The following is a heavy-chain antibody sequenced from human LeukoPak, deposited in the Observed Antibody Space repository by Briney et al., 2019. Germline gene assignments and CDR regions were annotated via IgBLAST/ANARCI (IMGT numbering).Heavy chain of an antibody. CDR3: ARAYYYGSGVDAFDI. J-gene: IGHJ3*02. CDR2: IYPGDSDT. Sequence: GESLKISCQGSGYSFTSYWIGWVRQMPGKGLEWIGIIYPGDSDTRYSTSFQGQVTISADKSISTAYLQWSSLKASDTAMYYCARAYYYGSGVDAFDIWGQGTMVTVSS. D-gene: IGHD3-10*01. V-gene: IGHV5-51*01. CDR1: GYSFTSYW.